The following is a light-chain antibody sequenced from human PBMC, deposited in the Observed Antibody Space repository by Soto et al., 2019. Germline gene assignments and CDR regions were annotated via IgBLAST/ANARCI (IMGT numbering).Light chain of an antibody. J-gene: IGKJ4*01. V-gene: IGKV3-20*01. CDR3: QQYGSSPLT. CDR1: QSVSTSY. Sequence: EIVLTQSPGTLPLSPGERATLSCRANQSVSTSYLAWYQQKPGQAPRLLIYGASSRATGIPDRFSGSGSGTDFTLTISRLEPEDFAVYYCQQYGSSPLTFGGGTKVDIK. CDR2: GAS.